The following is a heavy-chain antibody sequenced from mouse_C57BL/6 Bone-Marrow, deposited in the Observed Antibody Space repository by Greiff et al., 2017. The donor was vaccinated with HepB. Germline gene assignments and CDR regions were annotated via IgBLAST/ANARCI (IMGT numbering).Heavy chain of an antibody. J-gene: IGHJ4*01. Sequence: EVQRVVSGGGLVKPGGSLKLSCAASGFTFSDSGMHWVRQAPEKGLEWVAYISSGSSTIYYADTVKGRFTISRDNAKNTLFLQMTSLRSEDTAMYYCARPLLPYAMDYWGQGTSVTVSS. D-gene: IGHD1-1*01. CDR2: ISSGSSTI. CDR1: GFTFSDSG. CDR3: ARPLLPYAMDY. V-gene: IGHV5-17*01.